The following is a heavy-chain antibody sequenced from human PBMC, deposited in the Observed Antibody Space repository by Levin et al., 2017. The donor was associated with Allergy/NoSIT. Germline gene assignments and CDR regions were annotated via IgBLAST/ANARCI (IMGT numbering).Heavy chain of an antibody. CDR2: ISSGSGYI. CDR1: GFTFSSYN. J-gene: IGHJ4*02. CDR3: ARQAAAGSVSWVDY. Sequence: GESLKISCAASGFTFSSYNMNWVRQAPGKGLEWVSSISSGSGYIYYADSVKGRFTISRDNAKNSLYLQMNSLRAEDTAVYYCARQAAAGSVSWVDYWGQGTLVTVSS. V-gene: IGHV3-21*01. D-gene: IGHD6-13*01.